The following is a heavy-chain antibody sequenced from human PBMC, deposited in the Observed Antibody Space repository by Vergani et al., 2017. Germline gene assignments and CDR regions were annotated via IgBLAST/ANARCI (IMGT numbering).Heavy chain of an antibody. V-gene: IGHV1-18*01. D-gene: IGHD6-19*01. J-gene: IGHJ6*03. CDR3: ARDLPISSGWLSHYYMDV. CDR1: VYTFPSYG. Sequence: QVQLVQSGAEVKKPGASVKVSCKASVYTFPSYGISWVRQASGQGLEWMGWISAYNGNTNYAQKLQGRVTMTTDTSTSTAYMELRSLRSADTAVYYCARDLPISSGWLSHYYMDVWGKGTTVTVSS. CDR2: ISAYNGNT.